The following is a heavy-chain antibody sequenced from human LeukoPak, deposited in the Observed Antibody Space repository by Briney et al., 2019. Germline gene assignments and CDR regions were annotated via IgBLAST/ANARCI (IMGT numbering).Heavy chain of an antibody. CDR2: IYSGGIT. D-gene: IGHD3-16*01. V-gene: IGHV3-53*01. Sequence: GGSLRLSCAASGFTVSSNYMSWVRQAPGRGLGWVSVIYSGGITYYADSAKGRFTISRDNSKNTLYLQMNSLRAEDTAVYYCARVGGGVYYHGMDVWGQGTTVTVSS. J-gene: IGHJ6*02. CDR1: GFTVSSNY. CDR3: ARVGGGVYYHGMDV.